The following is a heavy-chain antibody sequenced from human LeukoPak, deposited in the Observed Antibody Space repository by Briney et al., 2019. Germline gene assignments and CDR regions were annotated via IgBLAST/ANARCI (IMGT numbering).Heavy chain of an antibody. D-gene: IGHD2-2*01. CDR3: ARVRGSSCSSASCYSNPYYYYYYYMDV. J-gene: IGHJ6*03. V-gene: IGHV4-30-2*01. CDR2: IYHSGST. CDR1: GGSISSGGYY. Sequence: SETLSLTCTVSGGSISSGGYYWSWIRQPPGKGLEWIGYIYHSGSTYYNPSLKSRVTMSVDTSKNQFSLNLSSVTAADTAVYYCARVRGSSCSSASCYSNPYYYYYYYMDVWGKGTTVTVSS.